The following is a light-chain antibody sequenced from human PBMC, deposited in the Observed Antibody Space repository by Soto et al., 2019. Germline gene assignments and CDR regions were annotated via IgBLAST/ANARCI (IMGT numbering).Light chain of an antibody. CDR3: QHYNSYSEA. V-gene: IGKV1-6*01. CDR1: QGIRND. CDR2: AAS. Sequence: AIQMTQSPSSLSASVGDTVTITCRASQGIRNDLGWYQQKPGKAPNLLIYAASSLQSGVPSRFSGSGSGTDFTLSISSLQPEDFATYYCQHYNSYSEAFGQGTKVDIK. J-gene: IGKJ1*01.